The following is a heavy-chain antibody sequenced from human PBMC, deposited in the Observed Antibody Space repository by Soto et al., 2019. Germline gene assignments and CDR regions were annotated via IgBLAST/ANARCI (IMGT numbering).Heavy chain of an antibody. D-gene: IGHD2-2*02. Sequence: EVQLLESGGGLVQPGGSLRLSCAASGFTFSSYAMSWVRQAPGKGLEWVSAISGRGGSTYYADSVKGRFTISRDNSKNTLYLQMNSMRADDTAVYYCANRGVPAAIGYWGQGTLVTVSS. V-gene: IGHV3-23*01. J-gene: IGHJ4*02. CDR2: ISGRGGST. CDR1: GFTFSSYA. CDR3: ANRGVPAAIGY.